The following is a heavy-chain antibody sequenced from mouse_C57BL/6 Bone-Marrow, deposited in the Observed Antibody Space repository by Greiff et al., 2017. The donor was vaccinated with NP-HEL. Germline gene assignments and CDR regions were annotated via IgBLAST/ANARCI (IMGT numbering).Heavy chain of an antibody. CDR3: AREREDYDGSGFAY. CDR1: GYSITSGYY. V-gene: IGHV3-6*01. CDR2: ISYDGSN. Sequence: EVHLVESGPGLVKPSQSLSLTCSVTGYSITSGYYWNWIRQFPGNKLEWMGYISYDGSNNYNPSLKNRISITRDTSKNQFFLKLNSVTTEDTATYYCAREREDYDGSGFAYWGQGTLVTVSA. J-gene: IGHJ3*01. D-gene: IGHD2-4*01.